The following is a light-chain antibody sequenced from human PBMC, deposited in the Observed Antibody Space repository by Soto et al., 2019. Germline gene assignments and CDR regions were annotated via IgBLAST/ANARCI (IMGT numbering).Light chain of an antibody. CDR1: STDVGSHKL. Sequence: QSVLTQPASVSGSPGQSITISCTGTSTDVGSHKLVSWYQQYPGNAPKLLIYEVTNRPSGISHRFSGSKAGNTASLTITGLQGEDEGDYYCSSYTNTAALAVCGGGTKGTV. V-gene: IGLV2-14*02. J-gene: IGLJ3*02. CDR3: SSYTNTAALAV. CDR2: EVT.